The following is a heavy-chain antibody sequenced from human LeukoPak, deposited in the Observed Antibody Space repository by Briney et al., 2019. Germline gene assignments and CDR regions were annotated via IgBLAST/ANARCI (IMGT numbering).Heavy chain of an antibody. J-gene: IGHJ6*02. CDR1: GFTFSSYA. CDR2: ISGSGDRT. V-gene: IGHV3-23*01. D-gene: IGHD2-2*01. Sequence: GGSLRLSCAASGFTFSSYAMNWVRQAPGKGLEWVSGISGSGDRTYYADSVKGRCTVSRDNSKNTLYLQMNSLRAEDTAVYYCAKLSGCSSTSCYSYYYYGMDVWGQGTTVTVSS. CDR3: AKLSGCSSTSCYSYYYYGMDV.